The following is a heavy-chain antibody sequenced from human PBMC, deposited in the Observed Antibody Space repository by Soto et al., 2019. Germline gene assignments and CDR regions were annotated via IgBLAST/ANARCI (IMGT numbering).Heavy chain of an antibody. CDR3: ARGLAADGA. Sequence: QVQLVQSGAEVKKPGASVKVSCTASGYTFTHYAIHWVRHAPGQRLEWMGFINAGSGNTKYSQTFQGRLTFTKDTSASTAYLDLSSLRSEDTAILYCARGLAADGAWGQGTLVTVSS. CDR1: GYTFTHYA. V-gene: IGHV1-3*01. J-gene: IGHJ5*02. CDR2: INAGSGNT. D-gene: IGHD6-13*01.